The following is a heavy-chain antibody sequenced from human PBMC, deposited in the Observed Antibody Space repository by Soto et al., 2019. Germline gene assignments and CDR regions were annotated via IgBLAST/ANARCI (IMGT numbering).Heavy chain of an antibody. D-gene: IGHD3-22*01. CDR2: IYYSGST. V-gene: IGHV4-31*03. J-gene: IGHJ4*02. CDR3: ARGSDSSGYYLWFDY. Sequence: TSETLSLTCTVSGGSISSGGYYWSWIRQHPGKGLEWIGYIYYSGSTYYNPSLKSRVTVSVDTSKNQFSLKLSSVTAADTAVYYCARGSDSSGYYLWFDYWGQGTLVTVSS. CDR1: GGSISSGGYY.